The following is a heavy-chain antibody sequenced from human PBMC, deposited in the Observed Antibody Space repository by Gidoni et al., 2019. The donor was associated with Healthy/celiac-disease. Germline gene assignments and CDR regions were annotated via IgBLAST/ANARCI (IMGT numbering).Heavy chain of an antibody. J-gene: IGHJ3*02. CDR1: GFTFSNDW. V-gene: IGHV3-15*01. D-gene: IGHD4-4*01. Sequence: EVQLVESGGGLVKPGGSLRLSCAASGFTFSNDWMSWVRQAPGKGLEWVGRIKSKTDGGTTDYAAPVKGRFTISRDDSKNTLYLQMNSLKTEDTAVYYCTTVDYIGEADAFDIWGQGTMVTVSS. CDR3: TTVDYIGEADAFDI. CDR2: IKSKTDGGTT.